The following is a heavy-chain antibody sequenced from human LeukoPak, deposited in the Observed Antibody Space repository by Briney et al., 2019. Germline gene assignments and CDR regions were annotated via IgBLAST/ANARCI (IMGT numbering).Heavy chain of an antibody. D-gene: IGHD6-19*01. CDR1: AYLFTAQY. CDR2: MNPATGET. J-gene: IGHJ4*02. V-gene: IGHV1-2*02. CDR3: ARSLVAVAGLDY. Sequence: GASVKVSCKASAYLFTAQYIHWVRQAPGQGLEWVGWMNPATGETNYAQKFQGRVTMTRDTSISTAYIQLRSLRDDDTAIYYCARSLVAVAGLDYWGQGTLVSVSS.